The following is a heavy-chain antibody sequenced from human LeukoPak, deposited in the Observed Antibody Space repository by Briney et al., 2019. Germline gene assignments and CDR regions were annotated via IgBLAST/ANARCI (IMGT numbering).Heavy chain of an antibody. CDR1: GFTFSSYS. CDR3: ARGLRYFDWLFDY. Sequence: PGGSLRLSCAASGFTFSSYSMNWVRQAPGKGLEWVSSISSRSSYIYYADSVKGRFTISRDNAKNSLYLQMNSLRAEDTAVYYCARGLRYFDWLFDYWGQGTLVTVSS. CDR2: ISSRSSYI. J-gene: IGHJ4*02. D-gene: IGHD3-9*01. V-gene: IGHV3-21*01.